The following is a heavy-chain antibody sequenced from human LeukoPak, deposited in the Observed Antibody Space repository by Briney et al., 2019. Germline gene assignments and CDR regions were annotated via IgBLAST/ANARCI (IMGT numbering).Heavy chain of an antibody. V-gene: IGHV3-23*01. CDR3: ARAKYDSSGYFDY. Sequence: GGSLRLSCAASGFTFINYVMSWVRQGPGKGLEWVSGISVGGGETYYADSVKGRFTISRDNAKNSLYLQMNSLRAEDTAVYYCARAKYDSSGYFDYWGQGTLVTVSS. D-gene: IGHD3-22*01. J-gene: IGHJ4*02. CDR1: GFTFINYV. CDR2: ISVGGGET.